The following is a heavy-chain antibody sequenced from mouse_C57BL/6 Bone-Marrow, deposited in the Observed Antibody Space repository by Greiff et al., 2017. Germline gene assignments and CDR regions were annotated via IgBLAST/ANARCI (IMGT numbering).Heavy chain of an antibody. CDR3: ARDYEYDGRAMDY. Sequence: QVQLQQPGAELVKPGASVKLSCKASGYTFTSYWMQWVKQRPGQGLEWIGEIDPSDSYTNYNQKFKGKATLTVDTSSSTAYMQLSSLTSEDSAVYYCARDYEYDGRAMDYWGQGTSVTVSS. J-gene: IGHJ4*01. V-gene: IGHV1-50*01. CDR1: GYTFTSYW. CDR2: IDPSDSYT. D-gene: IGHD2-4*01.